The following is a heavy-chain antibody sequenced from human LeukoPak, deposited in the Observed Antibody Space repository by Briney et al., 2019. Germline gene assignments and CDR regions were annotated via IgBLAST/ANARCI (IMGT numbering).Heavy chain of an antibody. J-gene: IGHJ6*03. Sequence: ASVKVSCKASGYTFSGFYIHWVRQAPGQGLEWMGWINPNSGVTNYAQELQGRVTITRDTSIDTAYMQLSRLRSDDTAVYYCAKDRYGDYEAPFHYYMDAWGRGTTVTVSS. D-gene: IGHD5-12*01. V-gene: IGHV1-2*02. CDR1: GYTFSGFY. CDR3: AKDRYGDYEAPFHYYMDA. CDR2: INPNSGVT.